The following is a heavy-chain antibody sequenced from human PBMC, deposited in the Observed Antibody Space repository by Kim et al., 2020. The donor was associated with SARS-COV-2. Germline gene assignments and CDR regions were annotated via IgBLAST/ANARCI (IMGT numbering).Heavy chain of an antibody. J-gene: IGHJ4*02. D-gene: IGHD4-17*01. Sequence: GGSLRLSCTASGFIFSNYAMTWVRQAPGKGLEWVSSIAGRGEHTYYVDSVKGRFTISRDNFKNTLSLQMNSLRVDDTAEYYCVKVSHDYGDYYYDYWGQGTLVTVSS. CDR1: GFIFSNYA. CDR2: IAGRGEHT. V-gene: IGHV3-23*01. CDR3: VKVSHDYGDYYYDY.